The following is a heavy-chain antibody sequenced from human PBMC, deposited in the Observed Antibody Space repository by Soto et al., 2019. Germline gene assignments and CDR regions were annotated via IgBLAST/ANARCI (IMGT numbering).Heavy chain of an antibody. CDR3: ARVSGDYVHSTRFDP. D-gene: IGHD4-17*01. J-gene: IGHJ5*02. Sequence: GASVMVSCKASGGTFSSYAISWVRQAPGQGLEWMGGIIPIFGTANYAQKFQGRVTITADESTSTAYMELSSLRSEDTAVYYCARVSGDYVHSTRFDPWGQGTLVTVSS. V-gene: IGHV1-69*13. CDR1: GGTFSSYA. CDR2: IIPIFGTA.